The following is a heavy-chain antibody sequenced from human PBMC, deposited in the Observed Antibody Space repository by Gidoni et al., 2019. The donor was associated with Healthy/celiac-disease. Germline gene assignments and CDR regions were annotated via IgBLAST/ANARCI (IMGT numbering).Heavy chain of an antibody. D-gene: IGHD3-10*01. CDR3: ARDSAWFCEPNPYYGMDV. CDR2: INPNMVGT. V-gene: IGHV1-2*04. CDR1: GYPFTGYY. J-gene: IGHJ6*02. Sequence: QVQLVQSGAEVKKPGASVKVSCKASGYPFTGYYMHWVRQAHGQGLEWMGWINPNMVGTNYAQKFQGWVTMTRDTSISTAYMELSRLGSDDTAVYYCARDSAWFCEPNPYYGMDVWGQGTTVTVSS.